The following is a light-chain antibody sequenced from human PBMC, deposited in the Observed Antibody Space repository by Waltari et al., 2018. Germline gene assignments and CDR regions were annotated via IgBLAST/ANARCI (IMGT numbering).Light chain of an antibody. CDR3: CSYVGSSTFHVA. J-gene: IGLJ2*01. V-gene: IGLV2-23*01. CDR1: SSDVGSYTL. Sequence: QSALTQPASVSGSPGQSITISCTGTSSDVGSYTLVPWYQQYSGKAPKLMIYEGTKRPSGLSNRFSGSKSGNTASLTISGLQAEDEADYYCCSYVGSSTFHVAFGGGTKLTVL. CDR2: EGT.